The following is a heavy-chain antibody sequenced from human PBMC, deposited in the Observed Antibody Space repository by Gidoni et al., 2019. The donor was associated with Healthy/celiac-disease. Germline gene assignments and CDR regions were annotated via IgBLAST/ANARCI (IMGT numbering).Heavy chain of an antibody. D-gene: IGHD3-10*01. J-gene: IGHJ2*01. CDR2: ISSSSSYI. CDR3: ARDRGDRRFGEQGWYFDL. CDR1: GFTFISYS. Sequence: EVQLVESGGGLVKPGGSLRLSSAASGFTFISYSMNWVRPATGKGLEWVSSISSSSSYIDYADSVKGRFTISRDNATNALYLETNSLRADDTAVYFCARDRGDRRFGEQGWYFDLWGRGILVTVSS. V-gene: IGHV3-21*01.